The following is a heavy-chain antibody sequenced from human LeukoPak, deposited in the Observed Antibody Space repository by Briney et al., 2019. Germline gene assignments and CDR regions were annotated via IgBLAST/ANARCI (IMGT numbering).Heavy chain of an antibody. CDR1: GFTFSNYS. D-gene: IGHD3-10*01. Sequence: GGSLRLSCAASGFTFSNYSMMGLIQPPGETVVGVTGISDNGGNTYHAAFVKGRFTISRDNSKNTLHLQMNSLSAEDTAVYYCAKGKGDCINNSCREWGQGTLVIVSS. V-gene: IGHV3-23*01. CDR3: AKGKGDCINNSCRE. CDR2: ISDNGGNT. J-gene: IGHJ4*02.